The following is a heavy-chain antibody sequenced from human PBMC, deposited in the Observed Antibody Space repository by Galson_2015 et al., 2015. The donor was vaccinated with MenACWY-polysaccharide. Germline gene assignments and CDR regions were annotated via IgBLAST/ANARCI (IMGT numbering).Heavy chain of an antibody. CDR1: TVTFRGSG. J-gene: IGHJ4*02. CDR3: VKGGWANN. V-gene: IGHV3-33*03. CDR2: IQYDAVYK. Sequence: SLRLSCAASTVTFRGSGMHWVRQAPGKGLEWVAVIQYDAVYKQYLDSVKGRFTISRYNSKDTVHLQMDSLRAEDTAVYYCVKGGWANNWGQGTLVTVSS. D-gene: IGHD1-26*01.